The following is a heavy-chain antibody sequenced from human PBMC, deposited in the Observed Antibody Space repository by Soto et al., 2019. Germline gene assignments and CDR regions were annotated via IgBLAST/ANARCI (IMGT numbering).Heavy chain of an antibody. D-gene: IGHD2-2*01. CDR3: ARGPKSFCSSTSCYVESGYYYYYGMDV. Sequence: ASVKVSCKASGYTFTSYGISCVRQAPGQGLEWMGWISAYNGNTNYAQKLQGRVTMTTDTSTSTAYMELRSLRSDDTAVYYCARGPKSFCSSTSCYVESGYYYYYGMDVWGQGTTVTVSS. V-gene: IGHV1-18*01. J-gene: IGHJ6*02. CDR2: ISAYNGNT. CDR1: GYTFTSYG.